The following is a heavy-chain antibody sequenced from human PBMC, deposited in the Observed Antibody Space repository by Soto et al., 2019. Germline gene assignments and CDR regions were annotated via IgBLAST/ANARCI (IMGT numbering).Heavy chain of an antibody. CDR2: INPFDGSR. J-gene: IGHJ4*02. V-gene: IGHV1-46*03. D-gene: IGHD3-10*01. CDR3: SRVDPGETSPFDH. CDR1: GYIFSSYY. Sequence: ASVKVSCKRSGYIFSSYYSHWVRQDPGQGLEWMGWINPFDGSRMFAQSFQGRVTMTRDTSTSTVYMEVSSLRSEDTAVYYCSRVDPGETSPFDHWGQGTLVTVSS.